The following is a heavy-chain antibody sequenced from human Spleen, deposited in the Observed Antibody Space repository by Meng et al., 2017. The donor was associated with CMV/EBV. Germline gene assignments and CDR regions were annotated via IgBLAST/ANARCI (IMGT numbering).Heavy chain of an antibody. CDR2: ISYDGSTK. Sequence: GESLKISCAVSGFSLSTYAMNWVRQAPGKGLEWVAIISYDGSTKYYADSVKGRFTISRDNSENTMYLHMNSLRAEDTAVYYCARASTTVVTPDYYGMDVWGQGTTVTVSS. CDR1: GFSLSTYA. D-gene: IGHD4-23*01. CDR3: ARASTTVVTPDYYGMDV. J-gene: IGHJ6*02. V-gene: IGHV3-30*04.